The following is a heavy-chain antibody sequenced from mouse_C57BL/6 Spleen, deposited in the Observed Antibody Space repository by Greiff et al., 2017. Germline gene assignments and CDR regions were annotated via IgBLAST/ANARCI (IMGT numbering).Heavy chain of an antibody. V-gene: IGHV5-4*01. D-gene: IGHD1-1*01. CDR1: GFTFSSYA. CDR2: ISDGGSYT. Sequence: EVKLVESGGGLVKPGGSLKLSCAASGFTFSSYAMSWVRQTPEKRLEWVATISDGGSYTYYPDNVKGRFTISRDNAKNNLYLQMSHLKSEDTAMYYCAREYYGSGYAYFDYWGQGTTLTVSS. J-gene: IGHJ2*01. CDR3: AREYYGSGYAYFDY.